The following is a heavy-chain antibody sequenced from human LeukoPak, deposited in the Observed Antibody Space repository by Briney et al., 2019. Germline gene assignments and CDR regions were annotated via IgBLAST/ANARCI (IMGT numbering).Heavy chain of an antibody. D-gene: IGHD3-3*01. CDR1: GFTFSSYG. J-gene: IGHJ4*02. CDR3: AREGGWDYDFWSGYYKGLDY. CDR2: IKQDGSEK. V-gene: IGHV3-7*01. Sequence: GGSLRLSCAASGFTFSSYGMHWVRQAPGKGLEWVANIKQDGSEKYYVDSVKGRFTISRDNAKNSLYLQMNSLRAEDTAVYYCAREGGWDYDFWSGYYKGLDYWGQGTLVTVSS.